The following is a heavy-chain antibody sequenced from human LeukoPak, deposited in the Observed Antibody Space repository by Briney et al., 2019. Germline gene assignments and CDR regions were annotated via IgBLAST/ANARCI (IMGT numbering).Heavy chain of an antibody. CDR1: GFAFSTYG. J-gene: IGHJ4*02. D-gene: IGHD5-24*01. Sequence: GGSLRLSCAASGFAFSTYGMSWVRQAPGKGLEWITAIYGSGVSTYYADSAKGRFTISRDNSKNTLYLQMNSLRAEDTAVYYCAKATLDGYNYGPWDYWGQGTQVTVSS. CDR2: IYGSGVST. V-gene: IGHV3-23*01. CDR3: AKATLDGYNYGPWDY.